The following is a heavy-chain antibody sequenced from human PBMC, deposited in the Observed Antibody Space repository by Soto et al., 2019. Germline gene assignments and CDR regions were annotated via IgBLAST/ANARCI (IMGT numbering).Heavy chain of an antibody. CDR3: ARSSGGNFGIIIEGANWFDP. Sequence: QVRLVQSGAEVRRPGASVKVSCQAPGDTFTSYYLNWVRQAPGQGLEWMGVINPHGGSTKYAQKFQGRVTMTIDTSRSTVYMELRSLRSDDTAIYYCARSSGGNFGIIIEGANWFDPCGQGTLVTVSS. J-gene: IGHJ5*02. D-gene: IGHD3-3*01. CDR2: INPHGGST. CDR1: GDTFTSYY. V-gene: IGHV1-46*01.